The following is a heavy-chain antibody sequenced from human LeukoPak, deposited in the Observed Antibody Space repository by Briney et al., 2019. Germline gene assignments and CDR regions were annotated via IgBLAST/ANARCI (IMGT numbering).Heavy chain of an antibody. CDR2: ISYDGSHK. Sequence: PGGSLRLSCAASGFTFSSNAMHWVRQAPGKGLEWVAVISYDGSHKYYTDSVKGRFTISRDNYKKTLYLQMKSLRAEDTAVYYCARGGLQFSDYYDSSSYYLDYWGQGTLVTVSS. D-gene: IGHD3-22*01. J-gene: IGHJ4*02. V-gene: IGHV3-30*04. CDR1: GFTFSSNA. CDR3: ARGGLQFSDYYDSSSYYLDY.